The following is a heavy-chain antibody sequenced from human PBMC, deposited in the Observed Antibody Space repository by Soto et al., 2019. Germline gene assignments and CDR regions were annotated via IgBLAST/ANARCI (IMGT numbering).Heavy chain of an antibody. Sequence: SETLSLTSTVSGDSISTYYWTWIRQAPWKGLEWIGYIYYGGSAVSNPSLRSRVTISLDTSKKQFSLNLSSVTAADTAVYYCARGSFAVDCSGGGCYSHYFDNWGQGLLVTVSS. CDR1: GDSISTYY. V-gene: IGHV4-59*01. CDR3: ARGSFAVDCSGGGCYSHYFDN. D-gene: IGHD2-21*01. CDR2: IYYGGSA. J-gene: IGHJ4*02.